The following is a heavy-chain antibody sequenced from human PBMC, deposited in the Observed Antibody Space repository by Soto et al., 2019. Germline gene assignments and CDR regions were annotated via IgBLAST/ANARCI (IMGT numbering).Heavy chain of an antibody. CDR3: ARVWGGAFDF. CDR2: IYYRGST. V-gene: IGHV4-59*01. J-gene: IGHJ3*01. D-gene: IGHD3-10*01. Sequence: SETLSLTCTVSGGSISSYYRSWIRQPPGKGLEWIGYIYYRGSTKYNPSLKSRVTISVDTSKNRFSLRLSSVSAADTAVYYCARVWGGAFDFWGQGTMLTVS. CDR1: GGSISSYY.